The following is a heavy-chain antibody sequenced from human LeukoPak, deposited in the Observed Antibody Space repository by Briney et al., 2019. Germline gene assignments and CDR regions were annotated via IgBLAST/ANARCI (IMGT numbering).Heavy chain of an antibody. CDR1: GDSISSYY. Sequence: SETLTLTCSVSGDSISSYYWSWIRQPPGKGLECIGYVYYSGSTNYNPSLKSRVTISLDTSKNQFSFKLAVGIAATRAVYYCAAGDPIYFEYWGQGILVTVSS. CDR2: VYYSGST. CDR3: AAGDPIYFEY. V-gene: IGHV4-59*08. D-gene: IGHD4-17*01. J-gene: IGHJ4*02.